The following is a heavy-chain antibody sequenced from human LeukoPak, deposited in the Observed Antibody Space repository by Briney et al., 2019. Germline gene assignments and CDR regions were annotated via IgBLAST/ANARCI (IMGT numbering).Heavy chain of an antibody. V-gene: IGHV3-30*04. J-gene: IGHJ4*02. CDR2: ISYDGSNK. Sequence: GGSLRLSCAASGFTFSSYAMHWVRQAPGKGLEWVAVISYDGSNKYYADSVKGRFTISRDNSKNTLYLQMNSLRAEDTAVYYCAKDRRYDILNGPFDYWGQGTLVTVSS. CDR3: AKDRRYDILNGPFDY. D-gene: IGHD3-9*01. CDR1: GFTFSSYA.